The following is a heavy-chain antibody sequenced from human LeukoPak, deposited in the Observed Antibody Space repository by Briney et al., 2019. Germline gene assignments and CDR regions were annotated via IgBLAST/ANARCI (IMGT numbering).Heavy chain of an antibody. CDR2: INHSGST. V-gene: IGHV4-34*01. CDR3: GRPLSYYSDSSGDNAFDI. Sequence: SETLSLTCAVYGGSFSGYYWSWIRQPPGKGLEWIGEINHSGSTNYNPSLKSRVTISVDTSKNQFALKLSSVTAADTAVYYCGRPLSYYSDSSGDNAFDIWGQGTMVTVSS. J-gene: IGHJ3*02. D-gene: IGHD3-22*01. CDR1: GGSFSGYY.